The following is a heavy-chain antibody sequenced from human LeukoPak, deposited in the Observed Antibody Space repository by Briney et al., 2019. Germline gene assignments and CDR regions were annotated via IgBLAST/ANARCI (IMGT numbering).Heavy chain of an antibody. Sequence: GESLKISCAASGFTFSSHGMHWVRQAPGKGLEWVAVIWYDGGDKYYADSVKGRFTISRDNSKNTLYLQMTSLRADDTAVYYCARDRVLHYFDYWGQGALVTVSS. CDR2: IWYDGGDK. J-gene: IGHJ4*02. V-gene: IGHV3-33*01. CDR1: GFTFSSHG. CDR3: ARDRVLHYFDY. D-gene: IGHD3-16*01.